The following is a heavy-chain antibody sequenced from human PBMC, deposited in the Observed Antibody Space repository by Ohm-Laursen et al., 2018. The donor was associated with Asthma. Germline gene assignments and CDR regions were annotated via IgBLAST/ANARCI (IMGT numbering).Heavy chain of an antibody. V-gene: IGHV3-33*01. J-gene: IGHJ4*02. D-gene: IGHD4-23*01. CDR2: IWYDGGNK. Sequence: SLRLSCAASGFTFSSYGMHWVRQAPGKGLEWVAVIWYDGGNKYYADSVKGRFTISRDNSKNTLYLQMNSLRAEDTAVYYCARASPKFTTVINYWGQGTLVTVSS. CDR1: GFTFSSYG. CDR3: ARASPKFTTVINY.